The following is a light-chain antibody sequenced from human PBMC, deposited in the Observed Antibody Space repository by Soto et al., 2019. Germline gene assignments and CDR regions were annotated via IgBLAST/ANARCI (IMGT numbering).Light chain of an antibody. J-gene: IGKJ1*01. CDR1: QSMSSW. V-gene: IGKV1-5*01. CDR2: DAS. Sequence: DIQMTQSPSTLSASVGDRVTITCRASQSMSSWLAWYQQKPGKAPKLLIYDASSLESGVSSRFSGSGSGTDFTLTISSLQPEDFTTYYCQQTYSTLWTFGQGTKVDIK. CDR3: QQTYSTLWT.